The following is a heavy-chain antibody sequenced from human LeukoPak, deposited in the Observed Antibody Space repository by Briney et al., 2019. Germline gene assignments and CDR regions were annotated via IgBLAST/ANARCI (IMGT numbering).Heavy chain of an antibody. CDR3: ARGRWFGEFASYYFDY. CDR2: IYYSGST. V-gene: IGHV4-39*07. D-gene: IGHD3-10*01. Sequence: PSETLSLTCTVSGGSFRSSSYYWGWIRQTPGKGLEWIGCIYYSGSTYYNPSLKSRVTISVDTSKNQFSLKLSSVTAADTAVYYCARGRWFGEFASYYFDYWGQGTLVTVSS. J-gene: IGHJ4*02. CDR1: GGSFRSSSYY.